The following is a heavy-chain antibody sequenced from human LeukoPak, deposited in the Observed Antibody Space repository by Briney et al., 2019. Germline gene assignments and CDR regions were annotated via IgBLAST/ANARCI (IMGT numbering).Heavy chain of an antibody. V-gene: IGHV3-23*01. D-gene: IGHD3-3*01. J-gene: IGHJ6*03. CDR1: GFASSNFA. CDR3: AKMEGQRLYDYCMDV. Sequence: GSLRLSCAASGFASSNFAMSWVRQAPGKGLEWVSAMSGSGYYTYYVESVKGRFTISRDNSKNTLYLHMNSLRADDTAVYYCAKMEGQRLYDYCMDVWGRGTTVTVSS. CDR2: MSGSGYYT.